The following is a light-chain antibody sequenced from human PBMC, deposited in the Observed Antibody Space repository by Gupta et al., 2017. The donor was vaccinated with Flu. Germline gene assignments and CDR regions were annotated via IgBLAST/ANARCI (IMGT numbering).Light chain of an antibody. J-gene: IGLJ3*02. V-gene: IGLV2-8*01. CDR3: SPYAGSNNWV. CDR2: EVS. CDR1: RSSVGAYNV. Sequence: TRSSVGAYNVVSCDQQHPGKAPKLMFDEVSKRSAGVPDRFSGSKSGNTASPTVSGLQADDEADYYGSPYAGSNNWVFGGGTELTVL.